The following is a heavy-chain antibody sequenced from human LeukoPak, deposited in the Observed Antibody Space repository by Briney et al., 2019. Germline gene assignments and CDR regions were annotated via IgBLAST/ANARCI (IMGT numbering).Heavy chain of an antibody. Sequence: ETLSLTCTVSGGSISSYYWSWVRQAPGKGLEWVSAISGSGGSTYYADSVKGRFTISRDNSKNTLYLQMNSLRAEDTAVYYCAKEWQWLVLIELDYWGQGTLVTVSS. CDR3: AKEWQWLVLIELDY. J-gene: IGHJ4*02. D-gene: IGHD6-19*01. CDR1: GGSISSYY. V-gene: IGHV3-23*01. CDR2: ISGSGGST.